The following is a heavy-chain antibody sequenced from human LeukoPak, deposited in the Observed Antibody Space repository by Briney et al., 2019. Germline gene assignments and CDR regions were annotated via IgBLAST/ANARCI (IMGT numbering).Heavy chain of an antibody. CDR1: GYTFTSCD. D-gene: IGHD1-7*01. J-gene: IGHJ5*02. V-gene: IGHV1-8*03. CDR3: AXGKELXXXXXGVXXNWFDP. Sequence: ASVKVSCRASGYTFTSCDINWVRQATGQGLEWMGWMNPNSGSTGYAQKFQGRVTFTRNTSISTAYLELSSLRSEDTAVYYCAXGKELXXXXXGVXXNWFDPWRQGTLVTVS. CDR2: MNPNSGST.